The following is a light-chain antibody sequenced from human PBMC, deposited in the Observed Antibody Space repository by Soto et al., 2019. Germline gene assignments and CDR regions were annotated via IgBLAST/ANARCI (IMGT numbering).Light chain of an antibody. V-gene: IGLV2-14*01. CDR1: RSDVGGYTY. CDR2: DVS. Sequence: QSALHQPASVSGSPGQSITISCTGTRSDVGGYTYVSWYQQNPGKAPKVIIYDVSHRPSGVSNRFFGSKSGNTASLTISGLQAEDEAAYYCFSYTSSRARVFGVGTKVTV. CDR3: FSYTSSRARV. J-gene: IGLJ3*02.